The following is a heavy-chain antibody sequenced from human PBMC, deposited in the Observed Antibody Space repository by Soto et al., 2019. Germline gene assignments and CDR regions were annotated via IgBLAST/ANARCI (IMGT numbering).Heavy chain of an antibody. D-gene: IGHD2-2*01. CDR3: ASMSSTSCDYY. Sequence: SETLSLTCTVSGGSISSYYWSWIRQPPGKGLEWIGYIYYSGSTNYNPSLKSRVTISVDTSKNQFSLKLSSVTAADTAVYYCASMSSTSCDYYWGQGTLVTLSS. CDR1: GGSISSYY. V-gene: IGHV4-59*01. J-gene: IGHJ4*02. CDR2: IYYSGST.